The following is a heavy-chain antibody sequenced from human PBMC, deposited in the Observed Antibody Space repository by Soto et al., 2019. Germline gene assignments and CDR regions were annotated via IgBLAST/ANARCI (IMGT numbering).Heavy chain of an antibody. CDR2: ISYDGSNK. V-gene: IGHV3-30-3*01. Sequence: PGGSLRLSCAASGFTFSSYAMHWVRQAPGKGLEWVAVISYDGSNKYYADSVKGRFTIARDNSKNTLYLQMNSLRAEDTAVYYCYLGCPTCHYFDYWGQGTLVTVSS. D-gene: IGHD6-19*01. J-gene: IGHJ4*02. CDR1: GFTFSSYA. CDR3: YLGCPTCHYFDY.